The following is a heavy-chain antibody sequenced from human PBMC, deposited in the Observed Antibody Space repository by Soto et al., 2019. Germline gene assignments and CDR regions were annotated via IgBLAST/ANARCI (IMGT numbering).Heavy chain of an antibody. CDR1: GFTFSSYW. J-gene: IGHJ4*02. V-gene: IGHV3-7*01. Sequence: GGSLRLSCEASGFTFSSYWMSWVRQAPGKGLEWVASIKQDGSEKYYVDSVKGRFTISRDNAKNSLYLQMNSLRAEDTAVYYCARSITTGGEYWGQGTLVTVSS. CDR3: ARSITTGGEY. D-gene: IGHD4-4*01. CDR2: IKQDGSEK.